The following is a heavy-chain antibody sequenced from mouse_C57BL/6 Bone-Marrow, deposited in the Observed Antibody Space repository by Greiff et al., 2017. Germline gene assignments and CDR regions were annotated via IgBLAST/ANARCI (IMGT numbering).Heavy chain of an antibody. Sequence: EVQGVESGGGLVKPGGSLKLSCAASGFTFSSYAMSWVRQTPEKRLEWVATISDGGSYTYYPDNVKGRFTISRDNAKNNLYLQMSHLKSEDTAMYYCARDNIRRSFDYWGQGTTLTVSS. V-gene: IGHV5-4*01. CDR3: ARDNIRRSFDY. J-gene: IGHJ2*01. CDR2: ISDGGSYT. CDR1: GFTFSSYA.